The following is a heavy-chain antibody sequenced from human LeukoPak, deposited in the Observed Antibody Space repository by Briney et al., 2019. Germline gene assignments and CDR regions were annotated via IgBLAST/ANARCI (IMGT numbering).Heavy chain of an antibody. V-gene: IGHV3-23*01. J-gene: IGHJ5*02. Sequence: GGSLRLSCAASGFTFSSYAMSWVRQAPGKGLEWVSAISGSGGSTYYADSVKGRFTISRDNSKNTLYLQMNSLRAEDTAVYYCAKDRTYGDYVGYNWFDPWGLGTLVTVSS. CDR3: AKDRTYGDYVGYNWFDP. CDR2: ISGSGGST. D-gene: IGHD4-17*01. CDR1: GFTFSSYA.